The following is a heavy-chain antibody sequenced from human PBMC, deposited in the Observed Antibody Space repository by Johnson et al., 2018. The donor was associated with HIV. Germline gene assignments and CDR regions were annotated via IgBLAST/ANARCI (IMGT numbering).Heavy chain of an antibody. CDR2: ISGSGSTI. J-gene: IGHJ3*02. D-gene: IGHD2-15*01. CDR3: AKEGSSSPWAFDI. CDR1: GFTFSSYA. Sequence: VQLVESGGGLVQPGGSLRLSCAASGFTFSSYAMSWVRQAPGKGLEWVSAISGSGSTIYFADSVKGRFTISRDNSKNTLYLQMNNLRPEDTALYYCAKEGSSSPWAFDIWGQGTMVTVSS. V-gene: IGHV3-23*04.